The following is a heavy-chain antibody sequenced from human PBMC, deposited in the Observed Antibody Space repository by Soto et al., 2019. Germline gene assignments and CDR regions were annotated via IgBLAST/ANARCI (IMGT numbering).Heavy chain of an antibody. V-gene: IGHV3-30*18. J-gene: IGHJ6*02. D-gene: IGHD2-2*03. Sequence: GGSLRLSCAASGFTFSSYGMHWVRQAPGKGLEWVAVISYDGSNKYYADSVKGRFTISRDNSKNTLYLQMNSLRAEDTAVYYCAKDLDIVVLPAVSGAGLSVWGQGTTVTVSS. CDR2: ISYDGSNK. CDR3: AKDLDIVVLPAVSGAGLSV. CDR1: GFTFSSYG.